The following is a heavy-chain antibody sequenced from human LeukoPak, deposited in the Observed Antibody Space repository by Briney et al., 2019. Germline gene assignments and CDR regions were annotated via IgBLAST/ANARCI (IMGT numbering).Heavy chain of an antibody. D-gene: IGHD6-13*01. V-gene: IGHV1-8*01. Sequence: ASVKVSCKASGYTFTSYDINWVRQATGQALEWIGWMNPNSGNTGDAQKFQGRITMTRNTSISTAYMELSSLTSEGTAVYYCARIAAAGNRRLNYWGQGTLVTVSS. CDR3: ARIAAAGNRRLNY. J-gene: IGHJ4*02. CDR1: GYTFTSYD. CDR2: MNPNSGNT.